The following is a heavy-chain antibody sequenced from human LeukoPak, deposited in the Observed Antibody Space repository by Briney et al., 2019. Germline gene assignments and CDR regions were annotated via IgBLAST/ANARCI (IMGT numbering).Heavy chain of an antibody. V-gene: IGHV3-74*01. Sequence: GGSLRLSCAASGFTFSSYWMHWVRQAPGKGLVWVSRINSDGTITTYADSVKGRFTISRDNAKNTLCLQMNSLRAEDTAVYYCAREDTALAHFGMDVWGQGTTATVSS. CDR3: AREDTALAHFGMDV. D-gene: IGHD5-18*01. CDR2: INSDGTIT. CDR1: GFTFSSYW. J-gene: IGHJ6*02.